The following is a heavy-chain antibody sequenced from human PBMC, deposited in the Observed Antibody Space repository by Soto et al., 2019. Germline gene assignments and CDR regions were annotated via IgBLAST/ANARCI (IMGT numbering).Heavy chain of an antibody. CDR3: AKTQNDTLDY. CDR2: ISGSGDFT. J-gene: IGHJ4*02. D-gene: IGHD3-9*01. V-gene: IGHV3-23*01. Sequence: EVQLLESGGGLVQPGGSLRLSCAASGFTFSSYAMSWVRQAPGKGLEWVSVISGSGDFTFYADSVTGRFTISRDNSKNTLYLQMNSLRAEDTAVYYCAKTQNDTLDYWGQGTLVTVSS. CDR1: GFTFSSYA.